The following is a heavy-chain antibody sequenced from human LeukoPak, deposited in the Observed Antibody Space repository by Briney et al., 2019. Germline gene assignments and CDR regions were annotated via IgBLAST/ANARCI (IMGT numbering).Heavy chain of an antibody. CDR1: GFTFSDYY. J-gene: IGHJ4*02. V-gene: IGHV3-11*04. CDR3: AREDRSGYDFFDY. D-gene: IGHD5-12*01. Sequence: GGSLRLSCAASGFTFSDYYMSWIRQAPGKGLEWVSYISSSGSTMYYADSVKGRFTISRDNARNSLYLQMNSLRAEDTAMYYCAREDRSGYDFFDYWGQGTLVTVSS. CDR2: ISSSGSTM.